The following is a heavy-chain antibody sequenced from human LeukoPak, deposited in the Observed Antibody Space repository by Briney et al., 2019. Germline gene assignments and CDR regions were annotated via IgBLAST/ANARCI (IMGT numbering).Heavy chain of an antibody. J-gene: IGHJ4*02. CDR2: INPNSGGT. D-gene: IGHD3-22*01. CDR1: GYTFTGYY. CDR3: ARVGSASSGYHSFDY. Sequence: ASVKVSCKASGYTFTGYYMHWVRQAPGQGLEWMGRINPNSGGTNYAQKFQGRVTMTRDTSIGTAYMELSRLRSDYTAVYYCARVGSASSGYHSFDYWGQGTLVTVSS. V-gene: IGHV1-2*06.